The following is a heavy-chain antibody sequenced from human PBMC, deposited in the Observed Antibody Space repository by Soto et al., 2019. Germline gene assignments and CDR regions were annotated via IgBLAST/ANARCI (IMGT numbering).Heavy chain of an antibody. CDR2: ISGSGGST. CDR1: GFTFSSYA. D-gene: IGHD5-18*01. J-gene: IGHJ6*03. V-gene: IGHV3-23*01. CDR3: AKEGYSYGFSLDYYMDV. Sequence: GGSLRLSCAASGFTFSSYAMSWVRQAPGKGLEWVSAISGSGGSTYYADSVKGRFTISRDNSKNTLYLQMNSLRTEDTAVYYCAKEGYSYGFSLDYYMDVWGKGTTVTVSS.